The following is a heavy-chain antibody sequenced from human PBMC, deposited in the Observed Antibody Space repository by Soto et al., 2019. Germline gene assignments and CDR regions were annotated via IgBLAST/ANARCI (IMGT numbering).Heavy chain of an antibody. CDR2: INAGNGNT. J-gene: IGHJ4*02. V-gene: IGHV1-3*01. D-gene: IGHD6-13*01. CDR1: GYTFTSYA. CDR3: ARDIIAAAGNDY. Sequence: ASVKVSCKASGYTFTSYAMHLVRQAPGQRLEWMGWINAGNGNTKYSQKFQGRVTITRDTSASTAYMELSSLRSEDTAVYYCARDIIAAAGNDYWGQGTLVTVSS.